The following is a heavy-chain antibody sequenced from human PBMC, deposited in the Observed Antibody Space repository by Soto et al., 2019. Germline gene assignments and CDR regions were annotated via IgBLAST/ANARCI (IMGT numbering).Heavy chain of an antibody. Sequence: EMQLVESGGGLVQPGGPLKLSCVASGFTSSGSAVHWVRQASGKGLEWIGRIENKANSYATTYAASLKGRFTFSRDDSENTAWLQVNSLKTEDTAVYYCTVRWELRDMDVWGQGTTVTVSS. V-gene: IGHV3-73*01. D-gene: IGHD1-7*01. CDR1: GFTSSGSA. CDR2: IENKANSYAT. J-gene: IGHJ6*02. CDR3: TVRWELRDMDV.